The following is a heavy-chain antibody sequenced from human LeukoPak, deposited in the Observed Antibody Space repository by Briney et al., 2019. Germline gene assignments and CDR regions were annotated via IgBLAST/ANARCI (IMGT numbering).Heavy chain of an antibody. CDR3: ARQPTNQYYFDS. Sequence: GESLKISCKGSGYSFTRFWIGWVRQMPGKGLEWMGIIYPGDSDTRYSPSFQGQVTISADKSLSTAYLQWSSLKASDTAMYYCARQPTNQYYFDSWGQGTLVTVSS. V-gene: IGHV5-51*01. CDR2: IYPGDSDT. CDR1: GYSFTRFW. D-gene: IGHD1-14*01. J-gene: IGHJ4*02.